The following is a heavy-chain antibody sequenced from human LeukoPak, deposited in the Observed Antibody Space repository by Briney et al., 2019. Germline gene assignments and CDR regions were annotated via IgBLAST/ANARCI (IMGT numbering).Heavy chain of an antibody. CDR2: ISYDGSNK. CDR3: AKDQIASSSWFNTDYYYGMDV. D-gene: IGHD6-13*01. V-gene: IGHV3-30*18. J-gene: IGHJ6*02. CDR1: GFTFSSYG. Sequence: GGSLRLSCAASGFTFSSYGMHCVREAPGKGLEWVAVISYDGSNKYYADSVKGRFTISRDNSKNTLYLQMNSLRAEDTAVYYCAKDQIASSSWFNTDYYYGMDVWGQGTTVTVSS.